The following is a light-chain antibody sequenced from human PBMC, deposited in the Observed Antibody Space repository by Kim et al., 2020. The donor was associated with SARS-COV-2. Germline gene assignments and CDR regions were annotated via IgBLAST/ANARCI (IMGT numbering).Light chain of an antibody. V-gene: IGKV3-20*01. CDR1: QSVSNGY. CDR2: GAS. CDR3: QQYHRSPWT. Sequence: EIVLTQSPGTLSLSPGESATLSCRASQSVSNGYLAWYQLKPGQAPRLLMYGASSRATGVPDRFSGSGSETDFTLTISRLEPDDFAVYYCQQYHRSPWTFGPGTKVDIK. J-gene: IGKJ1*01.